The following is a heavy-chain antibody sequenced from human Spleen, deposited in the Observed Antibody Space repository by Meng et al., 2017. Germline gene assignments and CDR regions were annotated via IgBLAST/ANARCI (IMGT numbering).Heavy chain of an antibody. V-gene: IGHV4-4*07. CDR1: GGSIISYY. D-gene: IGHD4-11*01. J-gene: IGHJ4*02. Sequence: QVQQQESGPGLVKPAESLSLTCTGSGGSIISYYWSWSRQPAGKGLEWIGRIYTSGSTNYNPSLKSRVTMSVDTSKNQFSLKLSSVTAADSAVYYCARGPTTMAHDFDYWGQGTLVTVSS. CDR3: ARGPTTMAHDFDY. CDR2: IYTSGST.